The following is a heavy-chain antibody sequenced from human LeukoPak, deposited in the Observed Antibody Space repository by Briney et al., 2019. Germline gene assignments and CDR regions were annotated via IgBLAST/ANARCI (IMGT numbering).Heavy chain of an antibody. Sequence: GGSLRLSCAASGFTFSSYAMSWVRQAPGKGLEWVSAISGSGGSTYYADSVKGRFTISRDNSKNTLYLQMNSLRAEDTAVYYCAKGAYYYGSGSRYYFDYCGQGTLVTVSS. CDR2: ISGSGGST. V-gene: IGHV3-23*01. CDR1: GFTFSSYA. CDR3: AKGAYYYGSGSRYYFDY. D-gene: IGHD3-10*01. J-gene: IGHJ4*02.